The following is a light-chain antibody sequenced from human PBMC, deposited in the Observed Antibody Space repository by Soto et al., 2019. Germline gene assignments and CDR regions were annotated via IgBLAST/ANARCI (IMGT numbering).Light chain of an antibody. J-gene: IGKJ1*01. Sequence: EIVLTQSPGTLSLSPGEGATLSCRASQSVSSNYLAWYQQEPGQAPRLLIFGASNRASDIPDRFSGSGSGTDFTLTISRLEPEDFAVYYCQQYGSSGTFGQGTKVEIK. V-gene: IGKV3-20*01. CDR1: QSVSSNY. CDR3: QQYGSSGT. CDR2: GAS.